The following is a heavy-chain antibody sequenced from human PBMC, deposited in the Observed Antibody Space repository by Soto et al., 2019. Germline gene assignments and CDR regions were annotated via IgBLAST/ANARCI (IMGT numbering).Heavy chain of an antibody. CDR2: IIPILGIA. J-gene: IGHJ5*02. CDR3: AREGSMLPIIVVVVAATGNWFDP. V-gene: IGHV1-69*04. CDR1: GGTFSSYT. D-gene: IGHD2-15*01. Sequence: SVKVSCKASGGTFSSYTISWVRQAPGQGLEWMGRIIPILGIANYAQKFQGRVTITADKSTSTAYMELSSLRSEDTAVYYCAREGSMLPIIVVVVAATGNWFDPWGQGTLVTVSS.